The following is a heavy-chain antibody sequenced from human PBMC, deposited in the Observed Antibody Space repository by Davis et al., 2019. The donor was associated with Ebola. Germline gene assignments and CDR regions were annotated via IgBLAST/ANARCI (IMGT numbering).Heavy chain of an antibody. Sequence: GESLKISCEASGFTFSSYWMHWVRQAPGKGLDWVAMISYGGSNGYYADSVKGRFTISRDNAKNSLYLQMNSLRAEDTAVYYCAREFGGVDYWGQGTLVTVSS. CDR1: GFTFSSYW. D-gene: IGHD3-16*01. J-gene: IGHJ4*02. V-gene: IGHV3-30*03. CDR2: ISYGGSNG. CDR3: AREFGGVDY.